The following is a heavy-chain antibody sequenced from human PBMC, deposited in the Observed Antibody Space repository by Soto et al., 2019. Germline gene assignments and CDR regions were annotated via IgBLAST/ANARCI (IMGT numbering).Heavy chain of an antibody. CDR1: GGTFSSYA. CDR2: IIPIFGTA. V-gene: IGHV1-69*13. Sequence: ASVKVSCKASGGTFSSYAISWVLQAPGQGLEWMGGIIPIFGTANYAQKFQGRVTITADESTSTAYMELSSLRSEDTAVYYCAREPNFSNYDILTGPHPGGMDVWGQGTTVTVSS. D-gene: IGHD3-9*01. CDR3: AREPNFSNYDILTGPHPGGMDV. J-gene: IGHJ6*02.